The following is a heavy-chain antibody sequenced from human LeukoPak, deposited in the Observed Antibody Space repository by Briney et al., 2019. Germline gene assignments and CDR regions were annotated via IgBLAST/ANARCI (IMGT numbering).Heavy chain of an antibody. CDR3: ARGHHGWYSDLYYFDY. CDR2: ISSSGSTI. V-gene: IGHV3-48*03. D-gene: IGHD6-19*01. Sequence: PGGSLRLSCAASGFTFSSYEMNWVRQAPGKGLEWVSYISSSGSTIYYADSVKGRSTISRDNAKYSLYLQMNSLRAEDTAVYYCARGHHGWYSDLYYFDYWAREPWSPSPQ. CDR1: GFTFSSYE. J-gene: IGHJ4*02.